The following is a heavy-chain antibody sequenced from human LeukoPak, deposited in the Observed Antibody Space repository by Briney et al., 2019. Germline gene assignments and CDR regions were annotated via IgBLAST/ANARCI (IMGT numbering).Heavy chain of an antibody. V-gene: IGHV1-8*01. CDR2: MNPNSGNT. CDR1: GYTSTSYD. Sequence: GASVKVSCKASGYTSTSYDINWVLQATGQGLEWMGWMNPNSGNTGYAQKLQGRVTMTRNTSISTAYMELSSLRSEDTAVYYCARIRRSSSWYPFGYYYYMDVWGKGTTVTVSS. CDR3: ARIRRSSSWYPFGYYYYMDV. D-gene: IGHD6-13*01. J-gene: IGHJ6*03.